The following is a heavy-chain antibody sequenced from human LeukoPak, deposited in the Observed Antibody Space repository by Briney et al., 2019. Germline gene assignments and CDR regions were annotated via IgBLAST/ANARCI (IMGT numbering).Heavy chain of an antibody. CDR1: GYTFTSYA. CDR2: INAGNGNT. CDR3: ARGTILQYFDY. J-gene: IGHJ4*02. D-gene: IGHD3-9*01. Sequence: ASVKVSCKASGYTFTSYAVHWVRQAPGQRLEWMGWINAGNGNTKYSQTFQGRVTLTRDTSASTAYMELSSLRSEDTAVYYCARGTILQYFDYWGQGTLVTVSS. V-gene: IGHV1-3*01.